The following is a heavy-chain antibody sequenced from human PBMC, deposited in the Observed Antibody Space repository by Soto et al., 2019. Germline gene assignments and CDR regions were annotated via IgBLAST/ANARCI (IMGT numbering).Heavy chain of an antibody. Sequence: QVQLQESGSGLVRPSQPLSLTCTVSGGSISGGYSWGWIRQPPGKGLEWIGYIYHTGSSHYSPSLKNRVTMSVDKSKNHFSLRLTSVTAADTAVYFCAKEGDYSALDIWGQGTMVIVSS. V-gene: IGHV4-30-2*01. CDR1: GGSISGGYS. CDR2: IYHTGSS. D-gene: IGHD4-17*01. J-gene: IGHJ3*02. CDR3: AKEGDYSALDI.